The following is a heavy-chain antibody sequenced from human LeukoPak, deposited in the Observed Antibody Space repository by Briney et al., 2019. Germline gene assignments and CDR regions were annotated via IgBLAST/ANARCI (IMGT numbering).Heavy chain of an antibody. CDR3: ARRPPSPRYWYDDF. V-gene: IGHV3-13*01. Sequence: GGSLRPSCVASGGSLIRPDIHWVRHRTGKGRKWVSANSISGDKPHYNPVKGRLTTSRADAENPLYPQKNSPRAGDTAVYFCARRPPSPRYWYDDFWGRGPLVTVSS. J-gene: IGHJ2*01. CDR2: NSISGDK. CDR1: GGSLIRPD.